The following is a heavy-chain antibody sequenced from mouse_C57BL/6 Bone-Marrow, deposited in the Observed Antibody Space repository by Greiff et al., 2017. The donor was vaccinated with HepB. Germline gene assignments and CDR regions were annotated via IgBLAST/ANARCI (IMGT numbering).Heavy chain of an antibody. CDR2: IDPSDRET. J-gene: IGHJ2*01. CDR1: GYTFTSYW. Sequence: VQLQQPGAELVRPGSSVKLSCKASGYTFTSYWMHWVKQRPIQGLEWIGNIDPSDRETHYNQKFKDKATLTVDKSSSTAYMQLSSLTSEDSAVYYCARYYGNDHFDYWGQGTTLTVSS. D-gene: IGHD2-2*01. V-gene: IGHV1-52*01. CDR3: ARYYGNDHFDY.